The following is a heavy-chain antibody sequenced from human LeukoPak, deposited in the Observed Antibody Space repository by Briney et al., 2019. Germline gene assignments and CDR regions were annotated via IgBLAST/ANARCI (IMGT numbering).Heavy chain of an antibody. Sequence: GGSLRPSCAASGFTFSSYAMSWVRQAPGKGLEWVSAISGSGGSTYYADSVKGRFTISRDNSKNTLYLQMNSLRAEDTAVYYCAKDSFSSGWYDYWGQGTLVTVSS. CDR3: AKDSFSSGWYDY. J-gene: IGHJ4*02. V-gene: IGHV3-23*01. CDR2: ISGSGGST. CDR1: GFTFSSYA. D-gene: IGHD6-19*01.